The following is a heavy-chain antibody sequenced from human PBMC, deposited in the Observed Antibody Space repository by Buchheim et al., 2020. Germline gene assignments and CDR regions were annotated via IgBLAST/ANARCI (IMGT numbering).Heavy chain of an antibody. CDR2: INSYGSAT. V-gene: IGHV3-74*01. CDR3: ARDPRDRNYGDYFDY. J-gene: IGHJ4*02. CDR1: GFTFSNYW. Sequence: EVQLVESGGGLVQPGGSLRLSCAGSGFTFSNYWMHWVRQAPGKGLVWVSRINSYGSATTYADSVRGRFTISRDNAKNTLYLRLNSLGAEDTAVYYCARDPRDRNYGDYFDYWGQGAL. D-gene: IGHD4-17*01.